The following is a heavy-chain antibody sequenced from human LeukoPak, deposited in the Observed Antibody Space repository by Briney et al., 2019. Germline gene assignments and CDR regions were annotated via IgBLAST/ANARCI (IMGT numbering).Heavy chain of an antibody. CDR1: GGSFSGYY. CDR3: ARGRKRGAAAGPVFDY. V-gene: IGHV4-34*01. D-gene: IGHD6-13*01. CDR2: INHSGST. J-gene: IGHJ4*02. Sequence: NSSETLSLACAVYGGSFSGYYWSWIRQPPGKGLEWIGEINHSGSTNYNPSLKSRVTISVDTSKNQFSLRLSSVTAADAAVYYCARGRKRGAAAGPVFDYWGRGTLVTVSS.